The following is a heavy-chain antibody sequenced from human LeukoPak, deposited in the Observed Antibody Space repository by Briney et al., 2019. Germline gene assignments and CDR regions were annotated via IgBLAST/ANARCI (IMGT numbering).Heavy chain of an antibody. CDR1: GYTFTSYA. CDR3: ARTLVGATSYYYGMDV. D-gene: IGHD1-26*01. J-gene: IGHJ6*02. CDR2: INTNTGNP. V-gene: IGHV7-4-1*02. Sequence: EASVKVSCKPSGYTFTSYAMNWVRQAPGQGLEWMGWINTNTGNPTYAQGFTGRFVFSLDTSVSTAYLQISSLKAEDTAVYYCARTLVGATSYYYGMDVWGQGTTVTVSS.